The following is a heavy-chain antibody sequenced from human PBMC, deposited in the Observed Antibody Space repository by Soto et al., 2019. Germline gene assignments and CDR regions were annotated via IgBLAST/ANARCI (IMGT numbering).Heavy chain of an antibody. CDR3: ARVSVVVAATDWFDP. D-gene: IGHD2-15*01. J-gene: IGHJ5*02. V-gene: IGHV3-30-3*01. Sequence: QVQLVESGGGVVQPGRSLRLSCAASGFTFSSYAMHWVRQAPGKGLEWVAVISYDGSSKYYADSVKGRFTISRDNSKNTLYLQMNSLRAEDTAVYYCARVSVVVAATDWFDPWGQGTLVTVSS. CDR2: ISYDGSSK. CDR1: GFTFSSYA.